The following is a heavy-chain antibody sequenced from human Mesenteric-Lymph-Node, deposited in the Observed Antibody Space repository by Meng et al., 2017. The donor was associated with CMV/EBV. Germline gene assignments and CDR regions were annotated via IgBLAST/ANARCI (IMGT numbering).Heavy chain of an antibody. CDR3: ARDWAGTTASYYYGMDV. J-gene: IGHJ6*02. Sequence: GGSLRLSCLASGFTFNSFAMGWVRQGPGKGLEWVSATSANGDRTYYADSVKGRFTISRDNSKDTLYLQMNSLRAEDTAVYYCARDWAGTTASYYYGMDVWGQGTTVTVSS. D-gene: IGHD1-7*01. CDR1: GFTFNSFA. V-gene: IGHV3-23*01. CDR2: TSANGDRT.